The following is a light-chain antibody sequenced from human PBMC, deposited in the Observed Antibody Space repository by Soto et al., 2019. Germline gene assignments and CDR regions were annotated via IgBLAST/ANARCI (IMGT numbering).Light chain of an antibody. V-gene: IGKV3D-15*01. J-gene: IGKJ1*01. CDR3: QQYSYWPRT. CDR2: GAS. Sequence: EIVMTQYPATLSVSPGEIATLSFSASQTVISDLAWYQQKPGQAPRLLIYGASTRATGIPARFSGSGSGTEFTLTISSLQSEDFAVYYCQQYSYWPRTFGQGTKVDIK. CDR1: QTVISD.